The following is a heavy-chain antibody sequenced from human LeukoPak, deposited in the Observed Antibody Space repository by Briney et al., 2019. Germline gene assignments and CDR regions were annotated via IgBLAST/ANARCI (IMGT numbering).Heavy chain of an antibody. J-gene: IGHJ4*02. Sequence: GSLRLSCAASGLTFSDYYMSWIRQAPGKGLEWVSYISRSSSHTDYADSVKGRFTISGDNAKNSLYLQMNGLRAEDTAVYYCARGGYSYVFDYWGQGTMVTVSS. CDR1: GLTFSDYY. V-gene: IGHV3-11*03. D-gene: IGHD5-18*01. CDR2: ISRSSSHT. CDR3: ARGGYSYVFDY.